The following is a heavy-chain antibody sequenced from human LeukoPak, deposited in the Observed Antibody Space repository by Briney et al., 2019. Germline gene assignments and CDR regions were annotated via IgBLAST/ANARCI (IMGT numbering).Heavy chain of an antibody. CDR3: AREGGVYYYIDV. CDR1: GDSVSSNSAA. D-gene: IGHD3-16*01. V-gene: IGHV6-1*01. CDR2: TYYRSKWGN. Sequence: SQTLSLTCAISGDSVSSNSAAWHWIRHSPSSGLEWLGRTYYRSKWGNDYAVSVKSRVTIHPDTSKNQFSLQLNSVTPEDTGVYYCAREGGVYYYIDVWGKGTTVTVSS. J-gene: IGHJ6*03.